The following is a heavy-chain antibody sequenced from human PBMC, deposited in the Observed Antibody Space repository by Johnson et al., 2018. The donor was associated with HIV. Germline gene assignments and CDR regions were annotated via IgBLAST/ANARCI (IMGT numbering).Heavy chain of an antibody. CDR2: ISSSRSTI. J-gene: IGHJ3*02. CDR3: ASHRSIAADDAFDI. V-gene: IGHV3-11*01. CDR1: GFTFSNAW. Sequence: QVQLVESGGGVVQPGGSLRLSCAASGFTFSNAWMSWIRQAPGKGLEWVSYISSSRSTIYYADSVKGRFTISRDNAKNSLYLQMNNLRVEDTALYYCASHRSIAADDAFDIWGQGTMVTVSS. D-gene: IGHD6-13*01.